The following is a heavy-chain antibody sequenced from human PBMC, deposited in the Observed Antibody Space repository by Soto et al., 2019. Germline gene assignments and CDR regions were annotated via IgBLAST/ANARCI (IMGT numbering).Heavy chain of an antibody. J-gene: IGHJ4*02. CDR1: GGSISSSSDY. D-gene: IGHD6-6*01. CDR2: IYYTGST. V-gene: IGHV4-39*01. Sequence: QLQLQESGPGLVKPSETLSLTCTVSGGSISSSSDYWGWIRQPPGRGLEWIGTIYYTGSTYYNPSLKSRVTISVDTSKNQFSLKLSSVTAADTAVYYCARRGHSSTAARPWDYWGQGTLVTVSS. CDR3: ARRGHSSTAARPWDY.